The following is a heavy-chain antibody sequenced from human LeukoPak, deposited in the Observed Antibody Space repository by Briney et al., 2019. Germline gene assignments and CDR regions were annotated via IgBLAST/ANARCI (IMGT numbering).Heavy chain of an antibody. CDR1: GFTFTNYW. J-gene: IGHJ4*02. Sequence: GGSLRLSCAASGFTFTNYWMNWVRQAPGKGLEWVANLKQDGSEKNYVDSVKGRFTISRDNAKNSLYLQMNSLRVEDAAVYYCARERVTTTSFDYWGQGVLVTVSS. V-gene: IGHV3-7*01. CDR3: ARERVTTTSFDY. D-gene: IGHD2/OR15-2a*01. CDR2: LKQDGSEK.